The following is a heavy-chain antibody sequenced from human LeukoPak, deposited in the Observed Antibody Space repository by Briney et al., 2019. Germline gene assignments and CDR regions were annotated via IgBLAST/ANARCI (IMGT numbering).Heavy chain of an antibody. CDR2: INPNSGGT. CDR3: ARIERYSSSGFRH. Sequence: ASVKVSCKASGYTFTGYYMHWVRQAPGQGLEWMGWINPNSGGTNYAQKFQGWVTMTRDTSISTAYMELSRLRSDDTAVYYCARIERYSSSGFRHWGQGTLVTVSS. CDR1: GYTFTGYY. V-gene: IGHV1-2*04. J-gene: IGHJ1*01. D-gene: IGHD6-6*01.